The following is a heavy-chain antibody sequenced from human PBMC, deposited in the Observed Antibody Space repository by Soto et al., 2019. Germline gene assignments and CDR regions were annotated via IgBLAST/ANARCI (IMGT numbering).Heavy chain of an antibody. J-gene: IGHJ1*01. Sequence: SETLSLTCTVSGGSISSGGYYWSWIRQHPGKGLEWIGYIYYSGSTYYNPSLKSRVTISVDTSKNQFSLKLSSVTAADTAVYCWAEGPAYYYDSSGGSEYFQHWGQGTLVTVSS. CDR2: IYYSGST. CDR3: AEGPAYYYDSSGGSEYFQH. D-gene: IGHD3-22*01. CDR1: GGSISSGGYY. V-gene: IGHV4-31*03.